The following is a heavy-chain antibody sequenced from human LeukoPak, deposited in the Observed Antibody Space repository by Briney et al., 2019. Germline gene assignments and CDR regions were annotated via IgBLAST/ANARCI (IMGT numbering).Heavy chain of an antibody. CDR1: GFTFSSYA. J-gene: IGHJ4*02. Sequence: GGSLRLSCAASGFTFSSYAMSWVRQAPGKGLDWVSAISGSGGSTYYADSVKGRFTISRDNSKNTLYLQMNSLRAEDTAVYYCAKELGYCSGGSCPFDYWGQGTLVTVSS. CDR2: ISGSGGST. CDR3: AKELGYCSGGSCPFDY. D-gene: IGHD2-15*01. V-gene: IGHV3-23*01.